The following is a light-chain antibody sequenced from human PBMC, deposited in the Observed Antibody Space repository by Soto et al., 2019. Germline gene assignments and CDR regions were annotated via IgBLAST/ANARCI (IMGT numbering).Light chain of an antibody. CDR2: AAS. CDR3: QHSYITSYT. Sequence: DIQMTQSPSSLSASVGDRVTITCRASQNISTYLNWYQQKSGKAPKLLIYAASSLQGGVPSRIRGSGSGAYFILTINSLKPEDLASYYSQHSYITSYTFGQGTKVEIK. V-gene: IGKV1-39*01. CDR1: QNISTY. J-gene: IGKJ1*01.